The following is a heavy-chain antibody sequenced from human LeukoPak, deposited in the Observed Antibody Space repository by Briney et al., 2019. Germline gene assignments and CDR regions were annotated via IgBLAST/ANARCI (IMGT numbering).Heavy chain of an antibody. V-gene: IGHV4-59*08. D-gene: IGHD6-19*01. CDR3: ARVSGQFYFYYYMDV. Sequence: SETLSLTCTVSGGSISSYYWSWIRQPPGKGLEWIGYIYYSGSTNYNPSLKSRVTISVDTSKNQFSLRLSSVTAADTAVYYCARVSGQFYFYYYMDVWGKGTTVTISS. CDR1: GGSISSYY. J-gene: IGHJ6*03. CDR2: IYYSGST.